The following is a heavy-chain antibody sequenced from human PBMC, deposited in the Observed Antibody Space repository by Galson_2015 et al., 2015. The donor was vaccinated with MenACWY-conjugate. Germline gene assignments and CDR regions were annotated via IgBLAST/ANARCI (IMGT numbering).Heavy chain of an antibody. J-gene: IGHJ6*02. CDR3: AIVRMGHCHGGTCYGLDV. CDR1: GHSLSDLS. CDR2: FDPEDGKT. Sequence: SVKVSCKVSGHSLSDLSMHWVRQAPGRGLEWMGGFDPEDGKTIYAEKFQGRVTTTEDTSTDTVYMELTSLTSEDTAVYFCAIVRMGHCHGGTCYGLDVWGQGTTVTVSS. D-gene: IGHD2-15*01. V-gene: IGHV1-24*01.